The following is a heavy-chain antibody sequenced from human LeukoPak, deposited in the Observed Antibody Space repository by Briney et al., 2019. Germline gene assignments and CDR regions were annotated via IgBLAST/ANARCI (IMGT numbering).Heavy chain of an antibody. V-gene: IGHV1-69*13. J-gene: IGHJ5*02. D-gene: IGHD1-26*01. CDR3: AVRDSGSFYWFDP. CDR2: IIPIFGTA. CDR1: GGTFSSYA. Sequence: SVKVSCKASGGTFSSYAISWVRQATGQGLEWMGGIIPIFGTANYAQKFQGRVTITADESTSTAYMELSSLRSEDTAVYYCAVRDSGSFYWFDPWGQGTLVTVSS.